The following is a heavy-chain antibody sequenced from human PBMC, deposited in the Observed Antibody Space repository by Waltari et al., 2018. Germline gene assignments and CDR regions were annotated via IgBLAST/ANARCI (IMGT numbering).Heavy chain of an antibody. V-gene: IGHV4-31*03. CDR2: IFYTGNT. CDR1: GDSLRRGDHY. Sequence: QVQLQESGPGLVKPAQTLSLTCKVSGDSLRRGDHYWTWSRKHPGKGLEWIGYIFYTGNTFYTPSLKSRVTISVDTSQNQFSLHLNYMTAADTAVYFCARFPRVTRSWYFDVWGRGTQVTVSS. CDR3: ARFPRVTRSWYFDV. D-gene: IGHD4-17*01. J-gene: IGHJ2*01.